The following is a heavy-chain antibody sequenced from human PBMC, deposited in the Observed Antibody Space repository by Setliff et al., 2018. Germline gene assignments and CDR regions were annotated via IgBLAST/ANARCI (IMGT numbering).Heavy chain of an antibody. D-gene: IGHD3-3*01. CDR2: ISSSSSYI. V-gene: IGHV3-21*01. Sequence: GGSLRLSCAGSGFTFNTYWMTWVRQAPGKGLEWVSSISSSSSYIYYADSVKGRFTISRDNAKNSLYLQMSSLRAEDTAVYYCARDKRPWSGPIDYWGQGTLVTVSS. CDR3: ARDKRPWSGPIDY. CDR1: GFTFNTYW. J-gene: IGHJ4*02.